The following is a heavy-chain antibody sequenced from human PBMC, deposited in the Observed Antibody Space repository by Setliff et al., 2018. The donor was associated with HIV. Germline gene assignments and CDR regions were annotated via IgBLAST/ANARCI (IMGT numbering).Heavy chain of an antibody. D-gene: IGHD3-3*01. Sequence: SETLSLTCTVSGGSISSGGYYWSWIRQHPGKGLEWIGYVYYSGSTYYNPSLKSRVTISVDTSKNQFSLKLSSVTAADTAVYYCARGLYYDFWSGVGPCDYWGQGTLVTVSS. CDR2: VYYSGST. CDR1: GGSISSGGYY. CDR3: ARGLYYDFWSGVGPCDY. V-gene: IGHV4-31*03. J-gene: IGHJ4*02.